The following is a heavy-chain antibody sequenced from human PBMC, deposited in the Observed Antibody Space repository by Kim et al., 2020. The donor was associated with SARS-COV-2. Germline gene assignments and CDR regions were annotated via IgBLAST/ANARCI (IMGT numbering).Heavy chain of an antibody. CDR2: ISYDGSNK. CDR3: AKDSYDSSGYYRFDY. Sequence: GGSLRLSCAASGFTFSSYGMHWVRQAPGKGLEWVAVISYDGSNKYYADSVKGRFTISRDNSKNTLYLQMNSLRAEDTAVYYCAKDSYDSSGYYRFDYWG. CDR1: GFTFSSYG. J-gene: IGHJ4*01. D-gene: IGHD3-22*01. V-gene: IGHV3-30*18.